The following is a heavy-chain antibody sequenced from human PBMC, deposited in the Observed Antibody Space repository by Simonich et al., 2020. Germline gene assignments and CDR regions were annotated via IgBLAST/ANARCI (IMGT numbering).Heavy chain of an antibody. D-gene: IGHD6-13*01. CDR2: INPNRGGT. J-gene: IGHJ2*01. CDR3: ARDSYSSWYFDL. CDR1: GYTFTGYY. V-gene: IGHV1-2*02. Sequence: QVQLVQSGAEVKKPGASVKVSCKASGYTFTGYYMHGVRQAPGQGLEWMGSINPNRGGTNYAQKVQGRVPMTRDTSISTAYMERSRLRSDDTAVYYCARDSYSSWYFDLWGRGTLVTVSS.